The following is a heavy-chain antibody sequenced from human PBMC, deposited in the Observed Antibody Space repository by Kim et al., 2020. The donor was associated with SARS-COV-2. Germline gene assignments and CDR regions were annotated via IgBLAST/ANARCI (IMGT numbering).Heavy chain of an antibody. CDR3: ARGRRSSSWYGMATYFDY. CDR1: GGSFSGYY. Sequence: SETLSLTCAVYGGSFSGYYWSWIRQPPGKGLEWIGEINHSGSTNYNPSLKSRVTISVDTSKNQFSLKLSSVTAADTAVYYCARGRRSSSWYGMATYFDYWGQGTLVTVSS. CDR2: INHSGST. V-gene: IGHV4-34*01. J-gene: IGHJ4*02. D-gene: IGHD6-13*01.